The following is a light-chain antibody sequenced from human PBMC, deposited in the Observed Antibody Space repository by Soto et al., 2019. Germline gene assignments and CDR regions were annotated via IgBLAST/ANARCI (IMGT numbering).Light chain of an antibody. CDR2: VES. V-gene: IGKV3-15*01. Sequence: EIVMTQSPATLSVSPGERATLSCRASQSVSSNLAWYQQKPGQAPRLLIYVESTRATSIPARFSGSGSGTEFTLTISSLQSEDFAAYYCQQYNNWPRTFGQGTKVEIK. CDR3: QQYNNWPRT. J-gene: IGKJ1*01. CDR1: QSVSSN.